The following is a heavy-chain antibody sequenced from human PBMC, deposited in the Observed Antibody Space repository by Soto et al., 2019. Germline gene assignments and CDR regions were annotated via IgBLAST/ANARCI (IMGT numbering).Heavy chain of an antibody. V-gene: IGHV4-39*01. J-gene: IGHJ5*02. CDR2: IYYSGST. D-gene: IGHD3-3*01. Sequence: PSETLSLTCTVSGGSISSSSYYWGWIRQPPGKGLEWIGSIYYSGSTYYNPSLKSRVTISVDTSKNQFSLKLSSVTAADTAVYYCARHSTIFGVVKRWFDPWGQGTLVTVSS. CDR1: GGSISSSSYY. CDR3: ARHSTIFGVVKRWFDP.